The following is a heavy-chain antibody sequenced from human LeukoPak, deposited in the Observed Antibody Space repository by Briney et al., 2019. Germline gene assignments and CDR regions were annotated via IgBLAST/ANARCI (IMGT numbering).Heavy chain of an antibody. J-gene: IGHJ4*02. CDR2: ISGSGSST. V-gene: IGHV3-23*01. D-gene: IGHD2/OR15-2a*01. Sequence: GGSLRLSCAASGFTFRNYAMNWVRQAPGKGLEWVSTISGSGSSTYYADSVKGRLTISRDNSKNTLYLQMKSLGAEDTAVYYCAPVHSNSWSFDYWGQGTLVTVSS. CDR3: APVHSNSWSFDY. CDR1: GFTFRNYA.